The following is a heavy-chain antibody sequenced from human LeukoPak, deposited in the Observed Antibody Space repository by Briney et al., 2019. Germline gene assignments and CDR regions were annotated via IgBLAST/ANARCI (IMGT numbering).Heavy chain of an antibody. D-gene: IGHD2-8*01. J-gene: IGHJ4*02. CDR3: ARCVNGVCRAFGY. V-gene: IGHV3-30*02. Sequence: GGSLRLSCAASGFTFSSYGMDWVRQAPGKGLEWVSYIRYDGSKEYYADSVKGRFTISRDNSKSTLYVQMNSLRAEDTAVYYCARCVNGVCRAFGYWGQGTLVTVSS. CDR1: GFTFSSYG. CDR2: IRYDGSKE.